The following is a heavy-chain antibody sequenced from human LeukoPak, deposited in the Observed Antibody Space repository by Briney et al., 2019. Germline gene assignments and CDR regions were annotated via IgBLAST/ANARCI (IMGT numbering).Heavy chain of an antibody. J-gene: IGHJ5*02. CDR2: IYHSGST. Sequence: PSETLSLTCVVSGGSISSTNWWSWVRQPPGKGLEWIGEIYHSGSTHYNPSLKSRVTISVAKSKNQFSLQLSSVTAADTAVYYCARIGVGKFDVWGQGTLVTVSS. CDR3: ARIGVGKFDV. V-gene: IGHV4-4*02. D-gene: IGHD3-10*01. CDR1: GGSISSTNW.